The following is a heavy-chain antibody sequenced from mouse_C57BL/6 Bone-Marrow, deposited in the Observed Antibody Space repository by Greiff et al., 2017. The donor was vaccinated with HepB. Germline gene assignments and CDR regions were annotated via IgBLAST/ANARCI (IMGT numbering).Heavy chain of an antibody. CDR1: GISITTGNYR. V-gene: IGHV3-5*01. Sequence: EVQLQESGPGLVKPSQTVFLTCTVTGISITTGNYRWRWIRQFPGNKLEWIGYIYYSGTITYNPSLTRRTTITRDTPKNQFFLEMNSLTAEDTATYYCGGGDCFDYWGQGTTLTVSS. J-gene: IGHJ2*01. CDR2: IYYSGTI. CDR3: GGGDCFDY.